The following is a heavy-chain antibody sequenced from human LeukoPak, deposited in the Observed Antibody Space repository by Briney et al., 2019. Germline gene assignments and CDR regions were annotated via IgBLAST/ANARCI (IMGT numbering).Heavy chain of an antibody. Sequence: PGGSLRLSCAASGFTFSSYSMNWVRQAPGKGLEWVSSISSSSSYIYYADSLKGRFTISRDNAKNSLYLQMNSLRAEDTAVYYCAKELFQWANADYWGQGTLVTVSS. CDR1: GFTFSSYS. CDR3: AKELFQWANADY. CDR2: ISSSSSYI. J-gene: IGHJ4*02. D-gene: IGHD1-26*01. V-gene: IGHV3-21*01.